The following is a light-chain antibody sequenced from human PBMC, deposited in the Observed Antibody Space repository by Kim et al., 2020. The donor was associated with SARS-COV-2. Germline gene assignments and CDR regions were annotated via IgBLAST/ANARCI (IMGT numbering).Light chain of an antibody. CDR3: QAWDSSTVV. V-gene: IGLV3-1*01. J-gene: IGLJ2*01. Sequence: VSPGRTASITCSGDKLGDKYACWYQQKPGQSPVLVIYQDSKRPSGIPERFSGSNSGNTATLTISGTQAMDEADYYCQAWDSSTVVFGGGTKLTVL. CDR1: KLGDKY. CDR2: QDS.